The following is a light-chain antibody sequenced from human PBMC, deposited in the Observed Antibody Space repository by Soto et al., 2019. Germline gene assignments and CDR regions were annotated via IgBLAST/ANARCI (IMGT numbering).Light chain of an antibody. J-gene: IGKJ2*01. Sequence: EIVMTQSPATLSVSPGERAILSCRASQSVSTSLAWYQKKPGKAPKLLIFVASTRATGIPARFSGSCSGTEVSLTISILQSEDLAVYYCQQYSNWPPFTFGQGTKLE. V-gene: IGKV3-15*01. CDR1: QSVSTS. CDR3: QQYSNWPPFT. CDR2: VAS.